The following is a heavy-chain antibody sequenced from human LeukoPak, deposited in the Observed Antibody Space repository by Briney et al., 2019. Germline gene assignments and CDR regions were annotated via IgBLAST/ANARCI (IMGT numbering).Heavy chain of an antibody. J-gene: IGHJ4*02. Sequence: SETLSLTRTVSGASISSSSYFWGWIRQPPGKGLEWIGTIYYSGSTYYNPSLKSRVTMSGDTSKNQFSLKLSSVTAADTAIYYCARVDGVPGPVDYWGQGTLVTVSS. CDR3: ARVDGVPGPVDY. CDR1: GASISSSSYF. V-gene: IGHV4-39*07. CDR2: IYYSGST. D-gene: IGHD2-2*01.